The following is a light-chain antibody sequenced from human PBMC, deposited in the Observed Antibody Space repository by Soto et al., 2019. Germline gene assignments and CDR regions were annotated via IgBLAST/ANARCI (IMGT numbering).Light chain of an antibody. J-gene: IGKJ1*01. Sequence: DIQMTQSPSTLSASVGDRVTITCRASQSISSCLAWYQQKPGKAPNLLIYQTSNLESGVPSRFSGRGSGTEFTLTITSLQPDDFATYYCQQYKRYSNTFCQGTKV. CDR1: QSISSC. V-gene: IGKV1-5*03. CDR2: QTS. CDR3: QQYKRYSNT.